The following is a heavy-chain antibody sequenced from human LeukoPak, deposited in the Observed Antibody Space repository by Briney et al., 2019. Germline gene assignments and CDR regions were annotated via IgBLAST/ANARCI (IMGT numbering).Heavy chain of an antibody. CDR3: AREASSSSSYYYYGMDV. Sequence: PQTLSLTPTLSRGSLRSGGYYSSSIRHHPRNGLGCIVYIYYSVSTYNNTSLKSRVTISVDTSKHQFSLKLSSVTAADTAVYYCAREASSSSSYYYYGMDVWGQGTTVTVSS. CDR2: IYYSVST. CDR1: RGSLRSGGYY. J-gene: IGHJ6*02. V-gene: IGHV4-31*02. D-gene: IGHD6-6*01.